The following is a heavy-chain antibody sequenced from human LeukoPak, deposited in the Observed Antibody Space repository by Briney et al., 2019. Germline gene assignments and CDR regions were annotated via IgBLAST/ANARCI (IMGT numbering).Heavy chain of an antibody. CDR1: GGSISSYY. J-gene: IGHJ5*02. CDR3: ARDPGDGYTPGWFDP. CDR2: IYYSGSI. Sequence: SETLSLTCTVSGGSISSYYWSWIRQPPGKGLEWIGYIYYSGSINFNPSLKSRVTISVDTSKNQFSLKLSSVTAADTAVYYCARDPGDGYTPGWFDPWDQGTLVTVSS. D-gene: IGHD5-24*01. V-gene: IGHV4-59*01.